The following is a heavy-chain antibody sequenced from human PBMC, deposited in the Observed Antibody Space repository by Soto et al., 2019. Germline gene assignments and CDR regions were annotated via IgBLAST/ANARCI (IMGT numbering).Heavy chain of an antibody. CDR2: ISYDGSNK. Sequence: VQLVESGGGVVQPGRSLRLSCAASGFTFSSYAMHWVRQAPGKGLEWVAVISYDGSNKYYADSVKGRFTISRDNSKNTLYLQMNSLRAEDTAVYYCARTPSFGESTMDYWGQGTLVTVSS. CDR3: ARTPSFGESTMDY. CDR1: GFTFSSYA. V-gene: IGHV3-30-3*01. J-gene: IGHJ4*02. D-gene: IGHD3-10*01.